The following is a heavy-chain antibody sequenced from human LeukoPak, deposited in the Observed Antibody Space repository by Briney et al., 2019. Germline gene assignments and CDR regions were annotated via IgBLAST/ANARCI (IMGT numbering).Heavy chain of an antibody. CDR3: ARADSGYDRIAYYFDY. J-gene: IGHJ4*02. V-gene: IGHV3-48*01. CDR2: ISSSSSTI. Sequence: PGGSLRLSCAASGFTFNTYSMNWVRQAPGKGLEWVSYISSSSSTIYYADSVKGRFTISRDNAKNSLYLQMNSLRAEDTAVYYCARADSGYDRIAYYFDYWGQGTLVTVSS. D-gene: IGHD5-12*01. CDR1: GFTFNTYS.